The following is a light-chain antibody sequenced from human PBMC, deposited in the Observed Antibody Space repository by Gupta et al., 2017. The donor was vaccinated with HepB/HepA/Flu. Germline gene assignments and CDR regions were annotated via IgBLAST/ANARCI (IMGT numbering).Light chain of an antibody. Sequence: DIVMTQSPDSLAVSLGERATINCKSSQSVLYRSNNKNYLAWYQQKPGQPPKLLIYWASTRESGVPDRFSGSGSETDFTLTISSLQAEDVAVYYCQQYDDIPRTFGQGTKVEIK. CDR3: QQYDDIPRT. V-gene: IGKV4-1*01. J-gene: IGKJ1*01. CDR2: WAS. CDR1: QSVLYRSNNKNY.